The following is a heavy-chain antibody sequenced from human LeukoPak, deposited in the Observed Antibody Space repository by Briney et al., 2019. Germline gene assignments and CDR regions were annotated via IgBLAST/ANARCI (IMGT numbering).Heavy chain of an antibody. CDR3: AKASRESGTYRYHFDY. Sequence: PGGSLRLSCAASGFTFNYYAMSWVRQAPGKGLEWVSALSASGTSTYYADSVKGRFTISRDNSRNTLSLQMNSLRAEDTAVYYCAKASRESGTYRYHFDYWGQGTLVTVSS. V-gene: IGHV3-23*01. D-gene: IGHD1-26*01. CDR1: GFTFNYYA. CDR2: LSASGTST. J-gene: IGHJ4*02.